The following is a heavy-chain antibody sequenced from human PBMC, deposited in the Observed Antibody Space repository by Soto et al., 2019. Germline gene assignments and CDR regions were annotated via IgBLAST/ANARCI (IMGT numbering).Heavy chain of an antibody. D-gene: IGHD3-10*01. CDR3: ARFRITMVRAYSQSDYYGMDV. CDR1: GGTFSSYA. V-gene: IGHV1-69*06. Sequence: GASVKVSCKASGGTFSSYAISWVRQAPGQGLEWMGGIIPIFGTANYAQKFQGRVTITADKSTSTAYMELSSLRSEDTAVYYCARFRITMVRAYSQSDYYGMDVWGQGTTVTVSS. J-gene: IGHJ6*02. CDR2: IIPIFGTA.